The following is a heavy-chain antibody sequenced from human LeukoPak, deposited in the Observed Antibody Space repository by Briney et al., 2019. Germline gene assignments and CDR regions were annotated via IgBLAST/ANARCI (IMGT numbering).Heavy chain of an antibody. CDR2: IKPDGSVG. V-gene: IGHV3-7*01. CDR3: TQNLVAAAGDH. D-gene: IGHD6-13*01. J-gene: IGHJ4*02. Sequence: GGSLRLSCAASGFTFSSYWMTWVRQAPGKGLEWVANIKPDGSVGYYVDSVRGRFIISRDNAGNSLYLQMNSLRVEDAAVYYCTQNLVAAAGDHWGQGTLLIVSS. CDR1: GFTFSSYW.